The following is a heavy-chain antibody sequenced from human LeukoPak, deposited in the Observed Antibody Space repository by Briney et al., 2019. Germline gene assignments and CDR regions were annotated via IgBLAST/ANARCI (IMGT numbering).Heavy chain of an antibody. Sequence: SETLSLTCTVSGGSISNSSYYWGWIRQPPGKGLEWIGSIYYSGSTYYNPSLKSRVTISVDTSKNQFSLQLSSVTAADTAVYYCARRKYDFWSGYYEGGHWFDPWGQGTLVTVSS. J-gene: IGHJ5*02. V-gene: IGHV4-39*01. CDR1: GGSISNSSYY. D-gene: IGHD3-3*01. CDR2: IYYSGST. CDR3: ARRKYDFWSGYYEGGHWFDP.